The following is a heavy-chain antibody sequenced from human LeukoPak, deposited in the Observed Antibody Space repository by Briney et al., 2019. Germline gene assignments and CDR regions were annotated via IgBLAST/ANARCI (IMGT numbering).Heavy chain of an antibody. Sequence: GGSLRLSCAASGFTFSSYAMSWVRQAPGRGLEWVSAISGSGGWTYYADSVKGRFTISRDNSKNPLYLQMNSLRAEDTAVYYCATLGSGWYWSFFDSWGQGTLVTVSS. CDR2: ISGSGGWT. D-gene: IGHD6-19*01. CDR3: ATLGSGWYWSFFDS. V-gene: IGHV3-23*01. CDR1: GFTFSSYA. J-gene: IGHJ4*02.